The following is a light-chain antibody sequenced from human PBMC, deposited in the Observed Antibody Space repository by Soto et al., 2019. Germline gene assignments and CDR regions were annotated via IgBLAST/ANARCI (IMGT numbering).Light chain of an antibody. V-gene: IGKV3-15*01. CDR3: QQYDNWPYT. J-gene: IGKJ2*01. CDR1: QSVSSN. Sequence: EIVMTQSPATLSVSPGERATLSCRASQSVSSNLAWYQQKPGQAPRLLIYGASTRATGIPARFSGSGSGTELTLPITSLQSEDFAVYYCQQYDNWPYTFGQGTKLEIK. CDR2: GAS.